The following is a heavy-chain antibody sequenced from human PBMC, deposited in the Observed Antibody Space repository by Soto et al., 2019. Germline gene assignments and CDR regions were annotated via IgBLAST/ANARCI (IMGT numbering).Heavy chain of an antibody. CDR1: GGSIRSYY. CDR2: MYNNGST. V-gene: IGHV4-59*01. CDR3: ARAGPVPAANIDY. D-gene: IGHD2-2*01. Sequence: SETLSLTCTVSGGSIRSYYWSWIRQPPGKGLEWIGYMYNNGSTNYNPSLKSRVTISVDMSKNQFSLKVNSVTAADTAVYYCARAGPVPAANIDYWGQGTLVTVSS. J-gene: IGHJ4*02.